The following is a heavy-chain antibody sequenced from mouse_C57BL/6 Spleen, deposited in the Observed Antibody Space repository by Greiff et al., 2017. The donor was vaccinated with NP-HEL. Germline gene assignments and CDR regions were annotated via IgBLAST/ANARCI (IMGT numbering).Heavy chain of an antibody. CDR3: TRYYYFDY. J-gene: IGHJ2*01. Sequence: EVQVVESGGGLVQPGGSLSLSCAASGFTFTDYYMSWVRQPPGKALEWLGFIRNKANGYTTEYSASVKGRFTISRDNSQSILYLQMKALRAEDSATYYCTRYYYFDYWGQGTTLTVSS. CDR2: IRNKANGYTT. CDR1: GFTFTDYY. V-gene: IGHV7-3*01.